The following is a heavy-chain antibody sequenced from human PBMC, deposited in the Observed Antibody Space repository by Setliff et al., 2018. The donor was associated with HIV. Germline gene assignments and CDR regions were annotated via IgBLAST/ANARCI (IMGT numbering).Heavy chain of an antibody. D-gene: IGHD6-6*01. V-gene: IGHV4-4*07. Sequence: KASETLSLTCSVSGASITSHNWSWIRQAAGKGLEWIGRIYTRGNTNYNPSLRSRVTMSVDTSKNRFSLQLTSVTAADTAVYYCASEAWTSYRSSSGYYYYYMDVWGKGTTVTVSS. CDR2: IYTRGNT. CDR3: ASEAWTSYRSSSGYYYYYMDV. CDR1: GASITSHN. J-gene: IGHJ6*03.